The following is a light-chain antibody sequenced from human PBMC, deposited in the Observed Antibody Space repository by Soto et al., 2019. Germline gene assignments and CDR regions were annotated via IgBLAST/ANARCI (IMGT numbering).Light chain of an antibody. CDR1: QSLSSNS. CDR3: LQYDSSPT. V-gene: IGKV3-20*01. Sequence: EIVLTQSPGTLSLSPGERATLSCRASQSLSSNSLAWYQQRPGQAPRLLISGASSRATGIPDRFSGSGSGTDFTLTISRLEPEDFAVYFCLQYDSSPTFGRGTKVEIK. J-gene: IGKJ1*01. CDR2: GAS.